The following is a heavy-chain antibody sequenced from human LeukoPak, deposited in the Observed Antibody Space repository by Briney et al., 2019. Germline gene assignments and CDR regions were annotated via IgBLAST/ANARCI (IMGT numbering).Heavy chain of an antibody. Sequence: GGSLRLSCAASGFTFSSYAMTWVRQAPGKGLEWVSTISDSGARTNYADSAKGRFTISRDNSKNTMFLQMSSLRPEDTAVYYCILYMDADSFNSWGQGTLVTVSS. CDR1: GFTFSSYA. CDR3: ILYMDADSFNS. V-gene: IGHV3-23*01. D-gene: IGHD5-18*01. J-gene: IGHJ4*02. CDR2: ISDSGART.